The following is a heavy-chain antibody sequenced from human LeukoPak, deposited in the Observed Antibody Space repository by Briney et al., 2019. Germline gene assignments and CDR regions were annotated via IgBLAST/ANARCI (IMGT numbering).Heavy chain of an antibody. V-gene: IGHV3-7*01. Sequence: GGSLRLSCAASGFTFSSSWMTWVRRAPGKGLEWVANINKDGSGEYYVDSVQGRFTVSRDNAKNSVYLQMNSLRADDTALYYCARAGKEGAADSWGQGTLVTVSS. CDR1: GFTFSSSW. CDR3: ARAGKEGAADS. J-gene: IGHJ4*02. D-gene: IGHD1-14*01. CDR2: INKDGSGE.